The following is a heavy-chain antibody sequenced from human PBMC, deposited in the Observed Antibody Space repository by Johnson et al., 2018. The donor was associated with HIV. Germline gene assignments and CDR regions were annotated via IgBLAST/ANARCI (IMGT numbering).Heavy chain of an antibody. Sequence: VQLVESGGGLVQPGGSLRLSCAASGFTFSSYAMSWVRQAPGKGLEWVSVISGSGYKPFHADSVKGRFTISRDNSKNTLYRQMNSLRAEDTAVYYCAWMATIRNYLIDEDAFDIWGQGTMVTVSS. CDR1: GFTFSSYA. V-gene: IGHV3-23*04. J-gene: IGHJ3*02. CDR3: AWMATIRNYLIDEDAFDI. D-gene: IGHD5-24*01. CDR2: ISGSGYKP.